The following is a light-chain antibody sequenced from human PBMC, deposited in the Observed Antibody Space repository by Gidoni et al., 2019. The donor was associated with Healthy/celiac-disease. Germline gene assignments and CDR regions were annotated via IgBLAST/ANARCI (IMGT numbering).Light chain of an antibody. J-gene: IGKJ1*01. V-gene: IGKV3-20*01. Sequence: DIVLTQSPGTLSLSPGERATLSCRASQSVSSSYLAWYQQKPGQAPRLLIYGASSRATGIPDRFSGSGSGTDFTLTISRLEPEDFAVYYCQQYGSSGTFXQXTKVEIK. CDR3: QQYGSSGT. CDR1: QSVSSSY. CDR2: GAS.